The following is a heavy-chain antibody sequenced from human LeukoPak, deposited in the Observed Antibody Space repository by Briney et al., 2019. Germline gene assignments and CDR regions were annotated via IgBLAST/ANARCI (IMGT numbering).Heavy chain of an antibody. CDR2: TYYRSKQYN. V-gene: IGHV6-1*01. CDR3: ARSLLDCGVVLEYYYYMDV. J-gene: IGHJ6*03. D-gene: IGHD3-3*01. CDR1: VDSVSSNSAT. Sequence: SQTLSLTCAISVDSVSSNSATWNWIRQSPSRGLEWLGRTYYRSKQYNDYAVSVKSRISMNPDTSKNQCSLQLNSVTPEDTAVYYCARSLLDCGVVLEYYYYMDVWGKGTTVTVSS.